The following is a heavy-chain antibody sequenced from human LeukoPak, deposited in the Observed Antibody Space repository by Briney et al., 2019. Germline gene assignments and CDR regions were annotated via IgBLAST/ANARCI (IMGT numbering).Heavy chain of an antibody. Sequence: GGSLRLSCAASGFTFSDYYMSWIRQAPGKGLEWVSYISSSGSTIYYADSVKGRFTISRDNAKNSLYLQMNSLRAEDTAVYYCARVVSGITIFGVVIARFDYWGQGTLVTVSS. CDR1: GFTFSDYY. CDR2: ISSSGSTI. V-gene: IGHV3-11*04. CDR3: ARVVSGITIFGVVIARFDY. D-gene: IGHD3-3*01. J-gene: IGHJ4*02.